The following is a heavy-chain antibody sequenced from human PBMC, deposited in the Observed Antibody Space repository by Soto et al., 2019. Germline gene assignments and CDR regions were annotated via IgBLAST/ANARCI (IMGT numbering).Heavy chain of an antibody. Sequence: QVQLQESGPRLVSPSQTLSLTCTVSGGSISSAAYCWSWIRQSPAKGLEWIGHIYDGGNTYPSPSLRGRVTLSAYPSETQFSVTLRSVGAADSAVYYCARGPSGGKVDYWGQGIQVTVSS. CDR2: IYDGGNT. CDR1: GGSISSAAYC. CDR3: ARGPSGGKVDY. V-gene: IGHV4-30-4*01. D-gene: IGHD3-16*01. J-gene: IGHJ4*02.